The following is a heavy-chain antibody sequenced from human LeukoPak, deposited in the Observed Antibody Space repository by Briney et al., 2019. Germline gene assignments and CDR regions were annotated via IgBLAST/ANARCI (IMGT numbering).Heavy chain of an antibody. CDR1: GFTFSSYW. D-gene: IGHD1-7*01. Sequence: GGSLRLSCAASGFTFSSYWMSWARQAPGKGLEWVANIKQDGSEKYYVDSVKGRFTISRDNAKNSLSLQMNSLRAEDTAFYYCARDSQAGTTDYWGQGTLVTVSS. CDR3: ARDSQAGTTDY. CDR2: IKQDGSEK. V-gene: IGHV3-7*01. J-gene: IGHJ4*02.